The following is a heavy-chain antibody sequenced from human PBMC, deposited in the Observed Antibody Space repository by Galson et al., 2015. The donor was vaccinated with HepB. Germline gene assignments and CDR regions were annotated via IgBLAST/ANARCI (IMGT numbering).Heavy chain of an antibody. V-gene: IGHV3-30-3*02. CDR3: AEGVPFDY. J-gene: IGHJ4*02. CDR1: GFTFSSYA. Sequence: SLRLSCAASGFTFSSYAMHWVRQAPGKGLEWVAVISYDGSNKYYADSVKGRFTISRDNSKNTLYLQMNSLRAEDTAVYYCAEGVPFDYWGQGTLVTVSS. CDR2: ISYDGSNK.